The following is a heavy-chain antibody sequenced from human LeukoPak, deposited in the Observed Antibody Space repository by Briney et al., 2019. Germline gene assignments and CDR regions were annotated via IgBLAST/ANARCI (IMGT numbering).Heavy chain of an antibody. D-gene: IGHD1-1*01. Sequence: GGSLRLSCAASGFTFSTYDMQWVRQAAGEGLEWVSAIGTAGDAYYPGSVKGRFTISRENAKNSLYLQMNSLRAGDTAVYYCATWREDAFDIWGQGTMVTVSS. CDR2: IGTAGDA. CDR3: ATWREDAFDI. J-gene: IGHJ3*02. V-gene: IGHV3-13*01. CDR1: GFTFSTYD.